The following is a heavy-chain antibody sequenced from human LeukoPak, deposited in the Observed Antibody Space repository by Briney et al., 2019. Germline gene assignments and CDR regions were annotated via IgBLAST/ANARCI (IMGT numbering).Heavy chain of an antibody. CDR2: INHSGST. V-gene: IGHV4-34*01. D-gene: IGHD5-18*01. CDR1: GGSFSGYY. Sequence: SETLSLTCAVYGGSFSGYYWSGIRQPPGEGLEWIGEINHSGSTNYSPSLKSRVAISVDTSKNQFSLKLSSVTAADTAVYYCARAGSSYSPLWYWGQGTLVTVSS. CDR3: ARAGSSYSPLWY. J-gene: IGHJ4*02.